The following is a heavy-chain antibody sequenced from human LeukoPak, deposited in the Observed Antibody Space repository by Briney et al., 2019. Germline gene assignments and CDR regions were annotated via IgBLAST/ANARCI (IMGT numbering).Heavy chain of an antibody. V-gene: IGHV4-39*01. CDR1: GXSISSSSYY. J-gene: IGHJ4*02. CDR2: IYYSGST. Sequence: SSETLSLTCTVSGXSISSSSYYWGWIRQPPGKGLDWIGSIYYSGSTYYNPSLRSRVTISVDTSKNQFSLKLSSVTAADTAVYYCARQMAYSSGWYFDYWGQGTLVTVSS. CDR3: ARQMAYSSGWYFDY. D-gene: IGHD6-19*01.